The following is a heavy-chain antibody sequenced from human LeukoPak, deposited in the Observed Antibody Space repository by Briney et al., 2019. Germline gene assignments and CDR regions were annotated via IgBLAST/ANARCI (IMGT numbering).Heavy chain of an antibody. CDR1: GGSFSGYY. CDR2: INHSGST. Sequence: SETLSLTCVVYGGSFSGYYWSWIRQPPGKGLEWIGEINHSGSTNYNPSLKSRVTISVDTSKNQFSLKLSSVTAADTAVYYCARGRGADYWGQGTLVTVSS. CDR3: ARGRGADY. V-gene: IGHV4-34*01. J-gene: IGHJ4*02. D-gene: IGHD3-10*01.